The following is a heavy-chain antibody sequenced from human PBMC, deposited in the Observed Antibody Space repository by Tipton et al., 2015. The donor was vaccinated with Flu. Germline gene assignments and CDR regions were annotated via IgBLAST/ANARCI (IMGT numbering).Heavy chain of an antibody. CDR1: ADSISSDYY. CDR2: IFRTGTT. D-gene: IGHD2-2*01. CDR3: ARDPSLGMPDYFDS. Sequence: TLSLTYTISADSISSDYYWGWIRQPPGKGLEWIGNIFRTGTTYRNPSLKSRVTISIDRSKNQFSLQLTSVTAADTAVYYCARDPSLGMPDYFDSWGQGILVTAS. J-gene: IGHJ4*02. V-gene: IGHV4-38-2*02.